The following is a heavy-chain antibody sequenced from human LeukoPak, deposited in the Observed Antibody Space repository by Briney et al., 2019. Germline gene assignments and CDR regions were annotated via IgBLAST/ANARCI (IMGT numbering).Heavy chain of an antibody. V-gene: IGHV4-34*01. J-gene: IGHJ5*02. Sequence: SETLSLTCGVYGGSFSGYYWSWIRQPPGKGLEWIGEIHPSGSPSYNPSLESRVTISVDTSKNQFSLKLSSVSAADAAVYYCARGVHYYDQGNWFDPWGQGTLVTVSS. CDR1: GGSFSGYY. CDR3: ARGVHYYDQGNWFDP. CDR2: IHPSGSP. D-gene: IGHD3-10*02.